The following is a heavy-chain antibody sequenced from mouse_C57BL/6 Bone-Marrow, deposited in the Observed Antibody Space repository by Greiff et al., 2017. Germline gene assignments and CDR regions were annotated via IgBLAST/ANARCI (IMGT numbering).Heavy chain of an antibody. J-gene: IGHJ3*01. CDR1: GFTFSSYA. CDR3: ARPRDYDVAWFAY. V-gene: IGHV5-4*03. D-gene: IGHD2-4*01. Sequence: EVMLVESGGGLVKPGGSLKLSCAASGFTFSSYAMSWVRQTPEKRLEWVATISAGGSYTYYPDNVKGRFTISRDNAKNNLYLQMSHLKSEDTAMYYCARPRDYDVAWFAYWGQGTLVTVSA. CDR2: ISAGGSYT.